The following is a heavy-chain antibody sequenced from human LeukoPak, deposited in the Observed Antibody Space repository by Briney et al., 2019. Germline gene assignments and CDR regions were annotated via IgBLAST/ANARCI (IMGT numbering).Heavy chain of an antibody. V-gene: IGHV4-34*01. CDR3: AVGYCSGGSCYDDGYYYYGMDV. D-gene: IGHD2-15*01. Sequence: SETLSLTCAVYGGSFSGYYWSWIRQPPGKGLEWIGEINHSGSTNYNPSLKSRVTISVDTSKNQFSLKLSSVTAADTAVYYCAVGYCSGGSCYDDGYYYYGMDVWGQGTTVTVSS. CDR2: INHSGST. J-gene: IGHJ6*02. CDR1: GGSFSGYY.